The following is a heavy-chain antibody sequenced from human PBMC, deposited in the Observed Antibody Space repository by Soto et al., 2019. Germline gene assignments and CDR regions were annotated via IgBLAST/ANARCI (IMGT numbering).Heavy chain of an antibody. Sequence: SETLSLTCTVSGGSVSSSYWSWIREPLGKGLEWIGYTYYSGSNSYNTSHQNRVSISINTSKNQFTLHFTSVTAADTAVYFCARGETTTRYYGYWGQGIFVTVSS. CDR1: GGSVSSSY. CDR3: ARGETTTRYYGY. CDR2: TYYSGSN. D-gene: IGHD3-3*01. V-gene: IGHV4-59*02. J-gene: IGHJ4*02.